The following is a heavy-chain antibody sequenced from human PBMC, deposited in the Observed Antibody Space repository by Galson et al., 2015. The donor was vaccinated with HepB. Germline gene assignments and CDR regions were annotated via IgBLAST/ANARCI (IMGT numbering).Heavy chain of an antibody. V-gene: IGHV3-23*01. CDR1: GFTFSNYA. CDR2: ISDSGDST. J-gene: IGHJ4*02. Sequence: SLRLSCAASGFTFSNYAITWVRQAPGQGLEWVSAISDSGDSTYYADSVRGRFTISRDNSKNTLYLQMNGLTADDTAVYFCAKDAAPGCGSRCFDNWGQGTLVTVSS. D-gene: IGHD5-18*01. CDR3: AKDAAPGCGSRCFDN.